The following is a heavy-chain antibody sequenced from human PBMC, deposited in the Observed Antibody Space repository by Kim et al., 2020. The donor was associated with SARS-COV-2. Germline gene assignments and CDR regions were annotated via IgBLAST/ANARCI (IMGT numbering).Heavy chain of an antibody. J-gene: IGHJ3*02. Sequence: GGSLRLSCAASGFTFSSYSMNWVRQAPGKGLEWVSSISSSSYIYYADSVKGRFTISIDNAKNSLYLQMNSLRAEDTAVYYCATAAYYYSSGSYPRDAFDIWGQGTMVTVSS. V-gene: IGHV3-21*01. CDR1: GFTFSSYS. CDR3: ATAAYYYSSGSYPRDAFDI. D-gene: IGHD3-10*01. CDR2: ISSSSYI.